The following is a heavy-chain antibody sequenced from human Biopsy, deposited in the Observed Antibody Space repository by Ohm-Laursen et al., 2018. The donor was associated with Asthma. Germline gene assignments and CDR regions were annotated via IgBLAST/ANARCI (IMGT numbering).Heavy chain of an antibody. V-gene: IGHV4-61*01. CDR3: ARDRPINSGYDYDYNYYNYAMDV. Sequence: TLSLTCAVSGGSVSSGSYYWSWIRQPPGKGLEWIGYIYYSGSTNYNPSLKSRVTISVDTSKNQFSPKLSSVTAADTAVYYCARDRPINSGYDYDYNYYNYAMDVWGQGTTVTVSS. J-gene: IGHJ6*02. D-gene: IGHD5-12*01. CDR1: GGSVSSGSYY. CDR2: IYYSGST.